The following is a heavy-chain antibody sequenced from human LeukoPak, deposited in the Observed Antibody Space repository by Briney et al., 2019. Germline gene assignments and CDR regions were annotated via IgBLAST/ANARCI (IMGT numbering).Heavy chain of an antibody. CDR1: GFTFSSYS. Sequence: PGGSLRLSCAASGFTFSSYSMNWVRQAPGKGLEWVSSISSSSSYIYYADSVKGRFTISRDNAKNSLYLQMNSLRAEDTAVYYCAREPSIAARQDAFDIWGRGTMVTVSS. J-gene: IGHJ3*02. D-gene: IGHD6-6*01. CDR2: ISSSSSYI. V-gene: IGHV3-21*01. CDR3: AREPSIAARQDAFDI.